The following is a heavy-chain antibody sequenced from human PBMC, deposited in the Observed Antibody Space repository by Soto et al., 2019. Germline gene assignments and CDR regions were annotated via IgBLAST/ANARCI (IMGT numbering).Heavy chain of an antibody. CDR3: AREYYGLLTGFYADY. Sequence: EVRLVESGGDLVQRGGSLRLSCAASGFPFSSYWMHGVRHTPGKGLDWVARISGDGVTTYYADSVTGRFTVSRDNAKNTLSLQINGLRAEDTAVYYCAREYYGLLTGFYADYWGQGTLGSVSS. V-gene: IGHV3-74*01. J-gene: IGHJ4*02. CDR2: ISGDGVTT. CDR1: GFPFSSYW. D-gene: IGHD3-9*01.